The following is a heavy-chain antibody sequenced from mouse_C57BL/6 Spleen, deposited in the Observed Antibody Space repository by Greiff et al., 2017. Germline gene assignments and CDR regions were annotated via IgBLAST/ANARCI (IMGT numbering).Heavy chain of an antibody. CDR2: ISSGSSTI. CDR1: GFTFSDYG. D-gene: IGHD2-1*01. CDR3: ARPLLYYGNYAWFAY. J-gene: IGHJ3*01. V-gene: IGHV5-17*01. Sequence: DVKLVESGGGLVKPGGSLKLSCAASGFTFSDYGMHWVRQAPEKGLEWVAYISSGSSTIYYADTVKGRFTISRDNAKNTLFLQMTSLRSEDTAMYYCARPLLYYGNYAWFAYWGQGTLVTVSA.